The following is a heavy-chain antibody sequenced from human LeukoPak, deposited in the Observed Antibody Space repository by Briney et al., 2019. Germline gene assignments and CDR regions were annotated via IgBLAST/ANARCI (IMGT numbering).Heavy chain of an antibody. D-gene: IGHD4-23*01. V-gene: IGHV3-21*01. CDR3: ARAKAAVVTSNWYFDL. CDR1: GFTFSTYS. J-gene: IGHJ2*01. Sequence: GGSLRLSCAASGFTFSTYSMNWVRQAPGKGLEWISFISTSSIYIYYADSVKGRFTISRDNSKNTLYLQMNSLRAEDTAVYYCARAKAAVVTSNWYFDLWGRGTLVTVSS. CDR2: ISTSSIYI.